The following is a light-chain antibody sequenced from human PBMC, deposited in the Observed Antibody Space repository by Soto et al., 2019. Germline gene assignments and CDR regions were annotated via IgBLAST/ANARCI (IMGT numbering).Light chain of an antibody. CDR1: ENVRTF. V-gene: IGKV3D-15*03. Sequence: EVVLTQSPATLSLSPGERATLSCRASENVRTFVDWYQQKPGQAPRLLIYGASIRATGIPARFSGSGSGTEFTLTISNLQSEDSALYYCQQYNNWPPSVTYTFGQGTKVDIK. CDR2: GAS. CDR3: QQYNNWPPSVTYT. J-gene: IGKJ2*01.